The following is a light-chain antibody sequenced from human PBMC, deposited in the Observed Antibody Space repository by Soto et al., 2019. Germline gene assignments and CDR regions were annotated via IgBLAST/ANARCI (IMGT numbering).Light chain of an antibody. CDR1: SSDVGSYNL. J-gene: IGLJ1*01. Sequence: QSVLTQPASVSGSPGQSITISCTGTSSDVGSYNLVSWYQQHPGKAPKLMIYEGSKRPSGVSNRFSGSRSGNTASLTISGLQAEVEADYYCCSYAGSSTSPYDFGTGTKVTVL. CDR3: CSYAGSSTSPYD. V-gene: IGLV2-23*01. CDR2: EGS.